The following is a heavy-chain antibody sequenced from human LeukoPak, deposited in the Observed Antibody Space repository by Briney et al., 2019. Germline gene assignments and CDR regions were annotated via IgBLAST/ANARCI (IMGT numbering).Heavy chain of an antibody. D-gene: IGHD6-6*01. CDR1: GGSFSGYY. CDR3: ARGRLVSSQPFDY. CDR2: INHSGST. V-gene: IGHV4-34*01. J-gene: IGHJ4*02. Sequence: TSETLSLTCAVYGGSFSGYYWSWIRQPPGKGLEWIGEINHSGSTNYNPSLKSRVTISADTSKNQFSLKLSSVTAADTAVYYCARGRLVSSQPFDYWGQGTLVTVSS.